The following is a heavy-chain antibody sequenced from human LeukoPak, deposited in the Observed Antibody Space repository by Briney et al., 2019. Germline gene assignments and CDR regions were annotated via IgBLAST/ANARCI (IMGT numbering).Heavy chain of an antibody. J-gene: IGHJ4*02. Sequence: GASLRLSCAASGFTFSNYAMSWVRQAPGKGLEWVSAIVGSGGSTYYADSVKGRFSISRDNSKNTLFLQMNSLRVEGTALYYCSKWGDYDVLTGYYDSDFWGQGTLVTVSS. CDR2: IVGSGGST. CDR3: SKWGDYDVLTGYYDSDF. D-gene: IGHD3-9*01. CDR1: GFTFSNYA. V-gene: IGHV3-23*01.